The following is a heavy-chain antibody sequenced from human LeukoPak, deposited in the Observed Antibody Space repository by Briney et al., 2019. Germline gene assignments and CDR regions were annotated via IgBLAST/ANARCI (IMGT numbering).Heavy chain of an antibody. J-gene: IGHJ6*03. V-gene: IGHV3-30*04. Sequence: PGGSLRLSCAASGFTFSSYAMHWVRQAPGKGLEWVAVISYDGSNKYYADSVKGRFTISRDNSKNTLYLQMNSLRAEDTAVYYCAGAYCGGDCYSLFLYYYYYMDVWGKGTTVTVSS. D-gene: IGHD2-21*02. CDR2: ISYDGSNK. CDR3: AGAYCGGDCYSLFLYYYYYMDV. CDR1: GFTFSSYA.